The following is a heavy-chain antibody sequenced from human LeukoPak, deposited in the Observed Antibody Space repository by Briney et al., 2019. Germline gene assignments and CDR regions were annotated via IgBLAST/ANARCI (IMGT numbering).Heavy chain of an antibody. CDR2: IIPIFGTA. D-gene: IGHD6-19*01. CDR3: ARSVDSSGWPYYYYGMDV. Sequence: SVKVSCKASGYTFTSYAISWVRQAPGQGLEWMGGIIPIFGTANYAQKFQGRVTITADESTSTAYMELSSLRSEDTAVYYCARSVDSSGWPYYYYGMDVWGQGTTVTVSS. J-gene: IGHJ6*02. CDR1: GYTFTSYA. V-gene: IGHV1-69*13.